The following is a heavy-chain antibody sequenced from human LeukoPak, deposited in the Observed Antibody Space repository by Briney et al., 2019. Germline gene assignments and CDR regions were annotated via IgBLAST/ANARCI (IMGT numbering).Heavy chain of an antibody. D-gene: IGHD5-12*01. V-gene: IGHV3-33*01. CDR1: GFTFSIYG. J-gene: IGHJ4*02. CDR2: IWYDGSNK. Sequence: GGSLRLSCAASGFTFSIYGMHWVRHAPGKALEWLAVIWYDGSNKYYADSVKGRFTISRDNSKNTLYLQMNSLRAEDTAVYYCARESYSGYEGFDYWGQGTLVTVSS. CDR3: ARESYSGYEGFDY.